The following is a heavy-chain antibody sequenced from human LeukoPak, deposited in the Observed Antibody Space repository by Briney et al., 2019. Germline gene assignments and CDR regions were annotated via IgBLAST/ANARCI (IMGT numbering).Heavy chain of an antibody. CDR3: ARMLLGYFDGHHFDY. V-gene: IGHV4-39*01. CDR1: GGSISRSNYY. Sequence: SETLSLTCGVSGGSISRSNYYWGWIRQPPGMGLEWIGSLSYSGRTYYNPSLKSRVTISIDTSKNQFSLKLSSVTAADTAVYYCARMLLGYFDGHHFDYWGQGTRVTFSS. D-gene: IGHD3-9*01. J-gene: IGHJ4*02. CDR2: LSYSGRT.